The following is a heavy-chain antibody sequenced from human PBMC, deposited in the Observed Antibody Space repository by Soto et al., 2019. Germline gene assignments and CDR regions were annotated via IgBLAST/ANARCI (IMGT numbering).Heavy chain of an antibody. Sequence: ASVKVSCKASGYTFTSYAMHWVRQAPGQRLEWMGWINGGNGNTMYSQKFQGRVTITRDTSASTVYMELSSLRSEDTAVYYCARPWDSSSWYYVHWGQGTLVTVSS. V-gene: IGHV1-3*01. CDR2: INGGNGNT. J-gene: IGHJ4*02. D-gene: IGHD6-13*01. CDR3: ARPWDSSSWYYVH. CDR1: GYTFTSYA.